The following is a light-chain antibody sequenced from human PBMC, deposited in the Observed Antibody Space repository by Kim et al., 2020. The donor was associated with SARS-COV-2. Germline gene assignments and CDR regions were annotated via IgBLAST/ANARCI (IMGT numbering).Light chain of an antibody. V-gene: IGLV6-57*02. CDR3: QSYDSSNQV. Sequence: GKTVTISCTGSSDSIGSNYVQWYQQRPGSAPTTVIYEDNQSPPGVPDRFSGSIDSSTTSASLTISGLKTEDEADYYCQSYDSSNQVLGGGTQLTVL. CDR1: SDSIGSNY. J-gene: IGLJ3*02. CDR2: EDN.